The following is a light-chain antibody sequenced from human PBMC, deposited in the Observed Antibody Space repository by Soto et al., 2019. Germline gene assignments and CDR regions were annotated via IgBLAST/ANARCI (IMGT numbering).Light chain of an antibody. CDR1: QTVTKSY. J-gene: IGKJ1*01. V-gene: IGKV3-20*01. Sequence: EIVLTQSPATLSLSPGERATLSCRASQTVTKSYLAWYQQKRGQAPRLLYYGGFSRATGIPDRFSGSGSGTDFNLTISRLEPEDFAVYYCHQYGSSPWTFGQGTRVYIK. CDR2: GGF. CDR3: HQYGSSPWT.